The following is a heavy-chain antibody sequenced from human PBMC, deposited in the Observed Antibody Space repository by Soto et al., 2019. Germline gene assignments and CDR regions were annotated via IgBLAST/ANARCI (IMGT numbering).Heavy chain of an antibody. Sequence: GESLKISCKCSGFTFTNYWIGWVRQMPGKGLEWMGLIYPGDSDTRYSRSFQGQVTISVDKSISTAYLQWSSLKASDTAMYYCVRRGQTTVYYYYGMDVWGQGTTVTVSS. CDR1: GFTFTNYW. CDR3: VRRGQTTVYYYYGMDV. CDR2: IYPGDSDT. V-gene: IGHV5-51*01. J-gene: IGHJ6*02.